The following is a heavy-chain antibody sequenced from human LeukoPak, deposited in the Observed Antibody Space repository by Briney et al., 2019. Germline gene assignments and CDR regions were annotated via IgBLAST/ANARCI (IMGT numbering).Heavy chain of an antibody. Sequence: ASVKVSCKASGYTFTGYYMHWVRQAPGQGLEWMGWINPNSGGTNYAQKFQGRVTMTRDTSISTAYMELRSLRSDDTAVYYCARGPIIDIVIVPAADDYYYMDVWGKGTTVTVSS. V-gene: IGHV1-2*02. J-gene: IGHJ6*03. CDR2: INPNSGGT. CDR3: ARGPIIDIVIVPAADDYYYMDV. CDR1: GYTFTGYY. D-gene: IGHD2-2*01.